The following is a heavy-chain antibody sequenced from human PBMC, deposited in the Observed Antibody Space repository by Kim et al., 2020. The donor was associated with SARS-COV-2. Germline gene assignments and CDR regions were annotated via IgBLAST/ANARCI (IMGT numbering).Heavy chain of an antibody. CDR3: ARDNEDRNFDY. D-gene: IGHD1-1*01. Sequence: NDYAVSVKSRITSNPDTSKNQVSLQLNSVTPEDTAVYYCARDNEDRNFDYWGQGTLVTVSS. J-gene: IGHJ4*02. CDR2: N. V-gene: IGHV6-1*01.